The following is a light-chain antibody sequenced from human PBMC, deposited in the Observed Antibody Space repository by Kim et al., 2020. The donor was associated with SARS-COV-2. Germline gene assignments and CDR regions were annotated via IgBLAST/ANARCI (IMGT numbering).Light chain of an antibody. J-gene: IGLJ3*02. CDR2: EVT. Sequence: GQSITVSCTGRRSDVGSYNYVSWYQQHPGKVPKLMINEVTKRPSGVSNRFSGSKSGNTASLTISGLQAEDEADYYCCSYAGTNTWLFGGGTQLTVL. CDR3: CSYAGTNTWL. CDR1: RSDVGSYNY. V-gene: IGLV2-23*02.